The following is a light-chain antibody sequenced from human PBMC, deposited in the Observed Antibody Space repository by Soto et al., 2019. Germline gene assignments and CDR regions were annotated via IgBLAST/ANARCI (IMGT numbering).Light chain of an antibody. CDR3: SSYTSSSTLVV. CDR1: GSDVGGYNY. CDR2: DVS. Sequence: QSALTQPASVSGSPGQSITFSCTGTGSDVGGYNYVSWYQQHPGKAPKLMIYDVSNRPSGVSNRFSGSKSGNTASLTISGLQAEDEADYYCSSYTSSSTLVVFGGGTKLTVL. V-gene: IGLV2-14*01. J-gene: IGLJ2*01.